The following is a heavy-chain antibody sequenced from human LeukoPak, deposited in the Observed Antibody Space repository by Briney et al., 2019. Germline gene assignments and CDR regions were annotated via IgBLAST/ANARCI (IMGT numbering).Heavy chain of an antibody. Sequence: GGSLRLSCAASGFTFSSYAMSWVRQPPGKGLEWVSGISSSGDNTYYADSVKGRFTISRDNSKNTLYLQMNSLRAEDTAVYYCAKVGAPGNIVVVPAAIVYWGQGTLVTVSS. J-gene: IGHJ4*02. D-gene: IGHD2-2*01. CDR3: AKVGAPGNIVVVPAAIVY. CDR1: GFTFSSYA. CDR2: ISSSGDNT. V-gene: IGHV3-23*01.